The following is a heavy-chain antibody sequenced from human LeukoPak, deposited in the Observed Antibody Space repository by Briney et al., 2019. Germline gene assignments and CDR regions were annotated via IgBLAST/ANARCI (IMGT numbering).Heavy chain of an antibody. CDR1: GGSISSGDYY. Sequence: SETLSLTCTVSGGSISSGDYYWSWIRQPPGKGLEWIGYIYYSGSTYHNPSLKSRVTISVDTSKNQFSLKLSSVTAADTAVYYCARATAANFDFWGQGTLVTVSS. D-gene: IGHD2-15*01. V-gene: IGHV4-30-4*08. CDR2: IYYSGST. CDR3: ARATAANFDF. J-gene: IGHJ4*02.